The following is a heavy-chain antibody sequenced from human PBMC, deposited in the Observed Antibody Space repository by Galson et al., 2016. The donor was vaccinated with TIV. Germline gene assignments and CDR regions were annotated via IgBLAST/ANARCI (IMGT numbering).Heavy chain of an antibody. CDR1: GDTFSDYF. Sequence: SGDTFSDYFLFWVRQAPGRGLEWMGWINLKSGGINYAQKFQGRVTMTRDTSIRTAYLELRRLRPDDTAVYYCARDQGELGRWFDPGGQGTLVTVSS. CDR2: INLKSGGI. J-gene: IGHJ5*02. CDR3: ARDQGELGRWFDP. V-gene: IGHV1-2*02. D-gene: IGHD3-10*01.